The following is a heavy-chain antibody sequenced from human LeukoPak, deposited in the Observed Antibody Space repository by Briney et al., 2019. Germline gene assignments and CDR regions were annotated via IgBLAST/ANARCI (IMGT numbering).Heavy chain of an antibody. D-gene: IGHD3-22*01. CDR2: ISSSSSYI. Sequence: GGSLRLSCAASGFTFSSYSMNWVRQAPGKGLEWVSSISSSSSYIYYADSVKGRFTISRDNAKNSLYLQMNSLRAEDTAVYYCARRWSYHDSSGYFDYWGQGTLVTVSS. CDR3: ARRWSYHDSSGYFDY. V-gene: IGHV3-21*01. J-gene: IGHJ4*02. CDR1: GFTFSSYS.